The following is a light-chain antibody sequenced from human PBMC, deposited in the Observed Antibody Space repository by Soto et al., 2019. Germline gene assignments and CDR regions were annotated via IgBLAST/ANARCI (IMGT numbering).Light chain of an antibody. CDR1: QSIYSN. Sequence: EIVMTQSPATLSVSPGDRATLSCRASQSIYSNLAWYQQKPGQSPRLLIYGASTRATGIPARFSGSGSGIEFTLTISSLQSEDIAVYYCQQYNSWPPLTFGGGTKVEIK. J-gene: IGKJ4*01. CDR3: QQYNSWPPLT. V-gene: IGKV3-15*01. CDR2: GAS.